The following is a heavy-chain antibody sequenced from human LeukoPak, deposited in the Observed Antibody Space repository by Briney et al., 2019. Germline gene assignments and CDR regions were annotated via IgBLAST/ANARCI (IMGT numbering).Heavy chain of an antibody. Sequence: GGALRLSCAASGFTFSDYYMTWIRQAPGRGLEWISYINGSSSDTKYADSVKGRFTISRDNAKNSLYLLMNSLRAEDTAVYYCARRGTTYCTVDSCHPNWFDPWGQGALVTVSS. J-gene: IGHJ5*02. CDR1: GFTFSDYY. V-gene: IGHV3-11*03. D-gene: IGHD2-15*01. CDR2: INGSSSDT. CDR3: ARRGTTYCTVDSCHPNWFDP.